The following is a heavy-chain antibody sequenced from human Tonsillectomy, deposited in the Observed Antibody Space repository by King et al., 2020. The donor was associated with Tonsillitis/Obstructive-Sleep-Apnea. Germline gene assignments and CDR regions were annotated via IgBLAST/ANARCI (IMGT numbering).Heavy chain of an antibody. CDR1: GFTFDDYA. CDR3: AKDIGSGSYRHDAFDI. CDR2: ISWISGSI. V-gene: IGHV3-9*01. J-gene: IGHJ3*02. D-gene: IGHD3-10*01. Sequence: VQLVESGGGLVQPGRSLRLSCAASGFTFDDYAMHWVRQAPGKGLEWVSGISWISGSIGYADSVKGRFTISRDNAKNSLYLQMNSLRAEDTALYYCAKDIGSGSYRHDAFDIWGQGTMVTVSS.